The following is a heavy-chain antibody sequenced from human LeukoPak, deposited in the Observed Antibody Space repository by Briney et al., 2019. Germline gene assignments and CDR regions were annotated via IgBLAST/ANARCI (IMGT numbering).Heavy chain of an antibody. CDR3: ARDNRRSGGSGSWAAFDI. CDR2: ITNNGDST. V-gene: IGHV3-64*01. D-gene: IGHD3-10*01. CDR1: GFTFSTYP. J-gene: IGHJ3*02. Sequence: GGSLRLSCAASGFTFSTYPMHWVRQAPGKGLEYVSAITNNGDSTYHANFVKGRFTISRDNSKNTLYLQMGSLRAEDMAVYYCARDNRRSGGSGSWAAFDIWGQGTMVTVSS.